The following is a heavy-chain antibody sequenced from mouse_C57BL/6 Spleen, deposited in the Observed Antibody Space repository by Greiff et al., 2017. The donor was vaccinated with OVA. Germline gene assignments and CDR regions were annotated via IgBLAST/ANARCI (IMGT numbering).Heavy chain of an antibody. V-gene: IGHV5-4*03. CDR3: ARPLNCNDYAMDY. D-gene: IGHD4-1*01. CDR1: GTTFSSYA. Sequence: EVKLMESGGGLVKPGGSLKLSCAASGTTFSSYAMSWVRQTPEKRLEWVATISDGGSYTYYPDNVKGRFTISRDNAKNNLYLQMSHLKSEDTAMYYCARPLNCNDYAMDYWGQGTSATVSS. J-gene: IGHJ4*01. CDR2: ISDGGSYT.